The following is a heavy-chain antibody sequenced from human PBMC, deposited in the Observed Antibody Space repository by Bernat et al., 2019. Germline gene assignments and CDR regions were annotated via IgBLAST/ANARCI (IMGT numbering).Heavy chain of an antibody. CDR2: INPNSGGT. CDR3: ARSLGLTMVRGGGSPFMDI. D-gene: IGHD3-10*01. Sequence: QVQLVQSGAEVKKPGASVKVSCKASGYTFTGYYMHWVRQAPGQGLEWMGWINPNSGGTNYAQKFQGWVTMTRDTSISTAYMELSRLRSDDTAVYYCARSLGLTMVRGGGSPFMDIWGQGTTVTVS. V-gene: IGHV1-2*04. J-gene: IGHJ6*02. CDR1: GYTFTGYY.